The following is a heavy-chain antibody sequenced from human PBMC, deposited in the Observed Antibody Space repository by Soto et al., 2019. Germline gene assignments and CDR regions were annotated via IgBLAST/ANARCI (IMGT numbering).Heavy chain of an antibody. V-gene: IGHV3-53*01. CDR2: IYSGGST. J-gene: IGHJ4*02. D-gene: IGHD6-19*01. CDR1: GFTVSSNY. CDR3: ARDGHYSGWFGY. Sequence: GGSLRLSCAASGFTVSSNYMSWVRQAPGKGLEWVSVIYSGGSTYYADSVKGRFTISRDNSKNTLYLQTNSLRAEDTAVYYCARDGHYSGWFGYWGQGTLVTVSS.